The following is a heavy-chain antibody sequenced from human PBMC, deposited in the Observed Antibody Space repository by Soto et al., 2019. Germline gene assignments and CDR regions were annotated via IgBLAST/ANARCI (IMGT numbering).Heavy chain of an antibody. CDR1: GFTFSSYG. V-gene: IGHV3-33*01. CDR2: IWYDGSNK. D-gene: IGHD6-13*01. Sequence: GGSLRLSCAASGFTFSSYGMHWVRQAPGKGLEWVAVIWYDGSNKYYADSVKGRFTISRDNSKNTLYLQMNSLRAEDTAVYYCASGIAAAGTHVDYFDYWGQGTLVTVSS. J-gene: IGHJ4*02. CDR3: ASGIAAAGTHVDYFDY.